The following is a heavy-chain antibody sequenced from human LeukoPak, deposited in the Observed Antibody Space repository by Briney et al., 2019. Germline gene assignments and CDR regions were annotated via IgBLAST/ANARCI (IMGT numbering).Heavy chain of an antibody. Sequence: SETLSLTCIVSGVSISSGGHYWGWIRQPPGKGLEWIGSIYYSGSTYYNPSLNSRVTMFIDMSKNHFSLKMSSVTATDTAVYYCARLVCGGGSCPAEFDYWGQGTLVTVSS. CDR2: IYYSGST. CDR1: GVSISSGGHY. D-gene: IGHD2-15*01. V-gene: IGHV4-39*02. CDR3: ARLVCGGGSCPAEFDY. J-gene: IGHJ4*02.